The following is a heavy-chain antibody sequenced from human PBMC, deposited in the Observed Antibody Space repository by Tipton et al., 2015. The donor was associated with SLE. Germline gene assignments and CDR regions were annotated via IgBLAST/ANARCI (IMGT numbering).Heavy chain of an antibody. D-gene: IGHD6-6*01. CDR3: ARAPIAARPGYFDY. CDR2: IYYSGST. J-gene: IGHJ4*02. V-gene: IGHV4-38-2*01. Sequence: TLSLTCAVSGYSISSGYYWGWIQQPPGKGLEWIGYIYYSGSTNYNPSLKSRVTISVDTSKNQFSLKLSSVTAADTAVYYCARAPIAARPGYFDYWGQGTLVTVSS. CDR1: GYSISSGYY.